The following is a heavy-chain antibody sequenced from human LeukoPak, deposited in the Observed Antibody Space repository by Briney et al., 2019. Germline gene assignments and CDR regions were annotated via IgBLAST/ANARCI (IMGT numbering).Heavy chain of an antibody. Sequence: GGSLRLSCAASGFTFSNYWMHWVRQAPGKGLVWVSRINSDGSTTNYADSVKGRFTISRDNAKNTLFLQMNSLRAEDTAVYYCARAAEDFWSGYLAVDYWGQGTLVTVSS. CDR2: INSDGSTT. J-gene: IGHJ4*02. CDR3: ARAAEDFWSGYLAVDY. CDR1: GFTFSNYW. D-gene: IGHD3-3*01. V-gene: IGHV3-74*01.